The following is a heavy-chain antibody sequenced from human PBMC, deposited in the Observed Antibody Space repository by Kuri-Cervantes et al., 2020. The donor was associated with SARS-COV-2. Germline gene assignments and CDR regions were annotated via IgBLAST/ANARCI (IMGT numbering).Heavy chain of an antibody. V-gene: IGHV4-34*01. CDR3: ATMYSGSYGGDDAFDI. J-gene: IGHJ3*02. CDR2: INHSGST. D-gene: IGHD1-26*01. Sequence: LRLSCAVYGGSFSGYYWSWIRQPPGKGLEWIGEINHSGSTNYNPSLKSRVTISVDTSKNQFSLKLSSVTAADTAVYYCATMYSGSYGGDDAFDIWGQGTMVTVSS. CDR1: GGSFSGYY.